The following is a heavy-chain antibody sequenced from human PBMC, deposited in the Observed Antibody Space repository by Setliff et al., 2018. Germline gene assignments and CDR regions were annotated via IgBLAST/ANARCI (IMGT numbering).Heavy chain of an antibody. V-gene: IGHV4-34*01. CDR2: IYYSGST. CDR3: ARENRYSSGWYSYYYGMDV. J-gene: IGHJ6*02. D-gene: IGHD6-19*01. Sequence: SETLSLTCAVYGGSFSGYYWGWIRQPPGKGLEWIGSIYYSGSTYYNPSPKSRVTISVDTSKNQFSLKVSSVTAADTAVYYCARENRYSSGWYSYYYGMDVWGQGTTVTVSS. CDR1: GGSFSGYY.